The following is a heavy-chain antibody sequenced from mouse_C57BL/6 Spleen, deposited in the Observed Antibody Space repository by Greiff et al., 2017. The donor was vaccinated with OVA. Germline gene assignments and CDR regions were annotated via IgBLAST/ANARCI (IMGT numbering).Heavy chain of an antibody. CDR1: GFTFSDYG. V-gene: IGHV5-17*01. J-gene: IGHJ2*01. CDR2: ISSGSSTI. D-gene: IGHD4-1*02. Sequence: EVKLVESGGGLVKPGGSLKLSCAASGFTFSDYGMHWVRQAPEKGLEWVAYISSGSSTIYYADTVKGRFTISRDNAKNTLFLQMTSLRSEDTAMYYCESSPNWEGGYFDYWGQGTTLTVSS. CDR3: ESSPNWEGGYFDY.